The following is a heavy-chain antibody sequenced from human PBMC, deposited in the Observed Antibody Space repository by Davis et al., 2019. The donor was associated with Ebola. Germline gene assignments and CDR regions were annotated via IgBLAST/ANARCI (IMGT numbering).Heavy chain of an antibody. V-gene: IGHV3-33*01. CDR2: IWYDGSNK. J-gene: IGHJ3*02. Sequence: PGGSLRLSCAASGFTFSSYGMHWVRQASGKGLEWVAVIWYDGSNKYYADSVKGRFTISRDNSKNTLYLQMNSLRAEDTAVYYCARVEPQGAFDIWGQGTMVTVSS. CDR1: GFTFSSYG. D-gene: IGHD1-14*01. CDR3: ARVEPQGAFDI.